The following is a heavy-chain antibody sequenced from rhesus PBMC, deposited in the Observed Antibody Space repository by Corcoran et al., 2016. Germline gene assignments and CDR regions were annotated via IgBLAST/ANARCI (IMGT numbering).Heavy chain of an antibody. Sequence: EVQLVESGGGLVQPGGSLRLSCAASGFTFSDHYMDWVRQAPGKGLEWVSSISSGIGSSTNYNPSLKCRFTLSVDTSKTQLSLKLSSVTAADTAVYYCASYWGDYLGYWGQGVLVTVSS. CDR2: ISSGIGSST. CDR1: GFTFSDHY. V-gene: IGHV3-110*02. J-gene: IGHJ4*01. D-gene: IGHD3-34*01. CDR3: ASYWGDYLGY.